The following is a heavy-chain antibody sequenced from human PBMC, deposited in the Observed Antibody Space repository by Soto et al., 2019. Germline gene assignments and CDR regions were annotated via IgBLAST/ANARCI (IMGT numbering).Heavy chain of an antibody. CDR2: IYWNDDQ. Sequence: SGPSGEPTQTLTLTCTFSGFSLNTGGVGVGWIRQPPGKALEWLALIYWNDDQRYSPSLKSRLTITKDTSRNQVVLTMTNMDPVDTATYYCARDTSGWRWLPDVWGQGTTVTVSS. J-gene: IGHJ6*02. D-gene: IGHD2-21*01. V-gene: IGHV2-5*01. CDR3: ARDTSGWRWLPDV. CDR1: GFSLNTGGVG.